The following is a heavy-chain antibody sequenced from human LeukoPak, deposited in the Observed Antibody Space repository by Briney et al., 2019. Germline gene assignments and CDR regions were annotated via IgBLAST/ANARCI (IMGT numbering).Heavy chain of an antibody. J-gene: IGHJ4*02. D-gene: IGHD2-15*01. Sequence: GGSLRLSCAASGFTFSSYGMHWVRQAPGKGLEWVAVISYDGSNKYYADSVKGRFTISRDNSKNTLYLQMNSLRAEDTAVYYCAKGETGYCSGGSCYTECWGQGTLVTVSS. CDR1: GFTFSSYG. CDR2: ISYDGSNK. CDR3: AKGETGYCSGGSCYTEC. V-gene: IGHV3-30*18.